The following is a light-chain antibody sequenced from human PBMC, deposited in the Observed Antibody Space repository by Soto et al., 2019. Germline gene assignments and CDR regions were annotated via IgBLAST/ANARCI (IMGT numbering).Light chain of an antibody. CDR2: GAS. J-gene: IGKJ1*01. CDR3: PQYGRSQT. CDR1: QSVIDNY. Sequence: ESVWTQSPATLSLSPGESATVSCRASQSVIDNYLAWYQQKPGQAPRLVISGASSRTSGIPDRFSASGSGTDSTLTIRRLQPEEFVVYNCPQYGRSQTFSQGTKLDIK. V-gene: IGKV3-20*01.